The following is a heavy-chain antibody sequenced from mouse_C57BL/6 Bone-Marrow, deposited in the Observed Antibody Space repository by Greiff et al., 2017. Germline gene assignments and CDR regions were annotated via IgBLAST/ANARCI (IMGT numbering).Heavy chain of an antibody. Sequence: EVKLVESGGGLVQPGGSLKLSCAASGFTFSDYGMPWVRQAPEKGLEWVAYISSGSSTISYADTVKGRFTISRDNAKNTLFLQMTSLRSESTTMYYCARHYYGSNYCYFDVWGTGTTVTVSS. CDR2: ISSGSSTI. CDR1: GFTFSDYG. CDR3: ARHYYGSNYCYFDV. J-gene: IGHJ1*03. V-gene: IGHV5-17*01. D-gene: IGHD1-1*01.